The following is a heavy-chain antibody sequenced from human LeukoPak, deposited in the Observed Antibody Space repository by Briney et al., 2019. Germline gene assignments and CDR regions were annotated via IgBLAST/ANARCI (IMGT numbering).Heavy chain of an antibody. CDR3: ARLRDYDSSGYYPYYFDY. Sequence: PSETLSLTCTVSGGSISSSSYYWGWIRQPPGKGLEWIGSNYYSGSTYYNPSLKSRVTISVDTSKNQFSLKLSSVTAADTAVYYCARLRDYDSSGYYPYYFDYWGQGTLVTVSS. D-gene: IGHD3-22*01. V-gene: IGHV4-39*01. J-gene: IGHJ4*02. CDR1: GGSISSSSYY. CDR2: NYYSGST.